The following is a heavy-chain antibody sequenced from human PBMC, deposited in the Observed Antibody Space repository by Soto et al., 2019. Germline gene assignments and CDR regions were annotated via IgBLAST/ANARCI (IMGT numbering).Heavy chain of an antibody. V-gene: IGHV4-59*01. CDR1: GGSISSYY. CDR3: ARSPGMQSFDP. D-gene: IGHD2-8*01. J-gene: IGHJ5*02. Sequence: SETLSLTCTVSGGSISSYYWSWIRQPPGKGLEWIGDIYYSGSTNYNPSLKSRVTISVDTSKNQFSLKLSSVTAADTAVYYCARSPGMQSFDPWGQGTLVTVSS. CDR2: IYYSGST.